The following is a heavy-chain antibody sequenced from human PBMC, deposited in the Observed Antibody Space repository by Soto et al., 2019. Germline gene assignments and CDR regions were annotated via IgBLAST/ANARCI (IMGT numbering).Heavy chain of an antibody. CDR3: GRVVAAAGNWFDP. V-gene: IGHV1-69*13. CDR2: IIPIFGTA. D-gene: IGHD6-13*01. J-gene: IGHJ5*02. Sequence: SVKVSCKASGGTFSSYAISWVRQAPGQGLEWMGGIIPIFGTANYAQKFQGRVTITADESTSTAYMELSSLRSEDTAVYYCGRVVAAAGNWFDPWGQGTLVTVSS. CDR1: GGTFSSYA.